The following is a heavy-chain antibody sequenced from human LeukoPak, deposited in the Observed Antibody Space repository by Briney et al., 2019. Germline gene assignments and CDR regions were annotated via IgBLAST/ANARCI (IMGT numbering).Heavy chain of an antibody. CDR2: IYYSGST. CDR3: ASSPTFAGLYYFDY. Sequence: SETLSLTCTVSGGSISSYYWSWIRQPPGKGPEWIGYIYYSGSTNYNPSLKSRVTISVDTSKNQFSLKLSSVTAADTAVYYCASSPTFAGLYYFDYWGQGTLVTVSS. D-gene: IGHD6-13*01. V-gene: IGHV4-59*01. CDR1: GGSISSYY. J-gene: IGHJ4*02.